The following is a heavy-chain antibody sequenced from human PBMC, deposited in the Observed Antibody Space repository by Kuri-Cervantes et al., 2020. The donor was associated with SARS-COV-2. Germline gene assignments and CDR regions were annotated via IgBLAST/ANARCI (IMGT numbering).Heavy chain of an antibody. D-gene: IGHD2-8*02. CDR1: GGSISSGDYY. CDR2: IYYSGST. V-gene: IGHV4-30-4*01. J-gene: IGHJ5*02. Sequence: SETLSLTCTVSGGSISSGDYYWSWIRQPPGKGLEWIGYIYYSGSTYYNPSLKSRVTISVDTSKNQFSLKLSSVTAADTAVYYCARGLKGYCTGGVCPTRIDPWGQGTLVTVSS. CDR3: ARGLKGYCTGGVCPTRIDP.